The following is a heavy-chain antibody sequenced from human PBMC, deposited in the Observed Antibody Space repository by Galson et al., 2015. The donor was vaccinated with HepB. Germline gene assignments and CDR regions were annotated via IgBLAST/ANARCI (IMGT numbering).Heavy chain of an antibody. CDR1: GFTFDDYA. CDR3: AKVGYCSSTSCQFLDY. J-gene: IGHJ4*02. CDR2: ISWNSGSI. V-gene: IGHV3-9*01. Sequence: SLRLSCAASGFTFDDYAMHWVRQAPGKGLEWVSGISWNSGSIGYADSVKGRFTISRDNAKNSLYLQMNSLRAEDTALYYCAKVGYCSSTSCQFLDYWGQGTLVTVSS. D-gene: IGHD2-2*01.